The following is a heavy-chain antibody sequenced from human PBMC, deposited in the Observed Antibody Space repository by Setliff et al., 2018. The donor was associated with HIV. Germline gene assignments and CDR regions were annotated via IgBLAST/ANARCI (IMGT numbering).Heavy chain of an antibody. CDR3: VRLNRGSTWSIASDRGFFDP. J-gene: IGHJ5*02. CDR1: GFTFTNYW. D-gene: IGHD3-10*01. V-gene: IGHV5-51*01. Sequence: GESLKISCQGSGFTFTNYWIGWVRQMPGKGLEWRGFVYPGDSDARYSPSLHGQFTISADTSLKPAHLPWSSLKASDTATYFCVRLNRGSTWSIASDRGFFDPWGQGTLVTVSS. CDR2: VYPGDSDA.